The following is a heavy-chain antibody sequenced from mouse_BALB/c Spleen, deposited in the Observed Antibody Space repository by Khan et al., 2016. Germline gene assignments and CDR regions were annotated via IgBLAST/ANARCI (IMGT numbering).Heavy chain of an antibody. J-gene: IGHJ2*01. V-gene: IGHV6-3*01. CDR1: GFTFSNYW. CDR3: WILL. Sequence: EVKLEVSGGGLVQPGESMKLSCVASGFTFSNYWMNWVRQYPEKGLEWVAEIRLKSDDYVTHYAESGKGRFTISRDDYKSIVYLQINNSKAEDTGIYYCWILLWGQGTTLTVSS. CDR2: IRLKSDDYVT.